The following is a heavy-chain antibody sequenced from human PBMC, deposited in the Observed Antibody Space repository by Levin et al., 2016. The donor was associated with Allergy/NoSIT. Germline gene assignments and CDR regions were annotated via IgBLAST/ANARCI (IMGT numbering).Heavy chain of an antibody. CDR2: IYHSGST. J-gene: IGHJ4*02. CDR3: ARGVTIVRGVMYFDY. D-gene: IGHD3-10*01. Sequence: WIRQPPGKGLEWIGYIYHSGSTHYDPSLKSRVTISVDRSKNQFSLKLISVTAADTAVYYCARGVTIVRGVMYFDYWGQGTLVTVSS. V-gene: IGHV4-30-2*01.